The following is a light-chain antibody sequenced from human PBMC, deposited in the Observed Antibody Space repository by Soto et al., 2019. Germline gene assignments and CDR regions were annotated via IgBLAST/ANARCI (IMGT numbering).Light chain of an antibody. Sequence: EIQMTQSPWARATPAGGAGTSTCRASQTISSWLAWYQQKPGKAPKLLIYKASTLKSGVPSRFSGSGSGTEFTLTISSLQPDDFATYYCQHYNSYSEAFGQGTKVDIK. CDR1: QTISSW. CDR3: QHYNSYSEA. J-gene: IGKJ1*01. V-gene: IGKV1-5*03. CDR2: KAS.